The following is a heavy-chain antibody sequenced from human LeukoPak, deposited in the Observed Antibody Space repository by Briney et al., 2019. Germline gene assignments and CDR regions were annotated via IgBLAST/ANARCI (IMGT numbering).Heavy chain of an antibody. Sequence: GGSRRLSCAASGFTFSSYGMSWVRQAPAKGLGWVSGITGSGGITYYADSVKGRFTISRDNSKNTLYLQMNSLRAEDTAVYYCAKAHGGYSWDYWGQGTLVTVSS. J-gene: IGHJ4*02. CDR2: ITGSGGIT. CDR1: GFTFSSYG. CDR3: AKAHGGYSWDY. D-gene: IGHD5-12*01. V-gene: IGHV3-23*01.